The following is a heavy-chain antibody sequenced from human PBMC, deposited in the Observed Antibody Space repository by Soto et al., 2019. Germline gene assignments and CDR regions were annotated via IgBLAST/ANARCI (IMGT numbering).Heavy chain of an antibody. J-gene: IGHJ6*02. CDR3: ARDSWGIAARPPHYYYYYGMDV. CDR1: GGNFSSYA. CDR2: IIPIFGTA. V-gene: IGHV1-69*13. D-gene: IGHD6-6*01. Sequence: GASVKVSCKASGGNFSSYAISWVRQAPGQGLEWMGGIIPIFGTANYAQKFQGRVTITADESTSTAYMELSSLRSEDTAVYYCARDSWGIAARPPHYYYYYGMDVWGQGTTVTVSS.